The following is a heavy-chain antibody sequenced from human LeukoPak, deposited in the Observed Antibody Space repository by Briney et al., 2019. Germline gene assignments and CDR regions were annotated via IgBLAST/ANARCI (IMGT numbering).Heavy chain of an antibody. CDR3: TRDLEWLGKVDY. Sequence: PGGSLRLSCTAAGFIFGDYAMSWVRQAPGKGLEWVGFIRSKAYGGTTEYAASVKGRFTISRDDSKSIAYLQMNSLKTEDTAVYYCTRDLEWLGKVDYWGQGTLVTVSS. D-gene: IGHD6-19*01. CDR2: IRSKAYGGTT. CDR1: GFIFGDYA. J-gene: IGHJ4*02. V-gene: IGHV3-49*04.